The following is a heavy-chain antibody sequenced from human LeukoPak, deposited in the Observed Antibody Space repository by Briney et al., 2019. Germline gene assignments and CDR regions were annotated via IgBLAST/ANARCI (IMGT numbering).Heavy chain of an antibody. Sequence: ASETLSLTCAVSGGSISSGGYSWTWIRQPPGKGLEWIGEINDSGRTSCNPSLKSRVTISVDTSKNQFSLKLRSVAAADTAVYYCASTYYDFWSGYYFDYWGQGTLVTVSS. CDR2: INDSGRT. D-gene: IGHD3-3*01. J-gene: IGHJ4*02. CDR3: ASTYYDFWSGYYFDY. V-gene: IGHV4-34*01. CDR1: GGSISSGGYS.